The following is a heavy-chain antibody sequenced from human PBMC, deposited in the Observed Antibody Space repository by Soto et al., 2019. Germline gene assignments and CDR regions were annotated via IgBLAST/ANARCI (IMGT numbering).Heavy chain of an antibody. CDR3: ERVWTTTFDN. V-gene: IGHV4-31*02. Sequence: SGSAYYNPSLKSRVSISVDTSQNQFSLKLKSLTAADTAVYYCERVWTTTFDNWGQGTLVTVSS. J-gene: IGHJ4*02. CDR2: SGSA. D-gene: IGHD1-26*01.